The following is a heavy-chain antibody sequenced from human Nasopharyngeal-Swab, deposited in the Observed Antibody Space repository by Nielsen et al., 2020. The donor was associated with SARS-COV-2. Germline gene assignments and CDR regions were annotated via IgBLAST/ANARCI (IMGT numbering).Heavy chain of an antibody. V-gene: IGHV3-13*01. D-gene: IGHD3-22*01. CDR2: IGTAGDT. CDR1: GFTFSSYD. Sequence: GGSLRLSCAASGFTFSSYDMHWVRQATGKGLEWVSAIGTAGDTYYPGSVKGRFTISRDNAKNSLYLQMNSLRAEDTAVYYCARDPGFGYYYDSSGYYDYWGQGTLVTVSS. CDR3: ARDPGFGYYYDSSGYYDY. J-gene: IGHJ4*02.